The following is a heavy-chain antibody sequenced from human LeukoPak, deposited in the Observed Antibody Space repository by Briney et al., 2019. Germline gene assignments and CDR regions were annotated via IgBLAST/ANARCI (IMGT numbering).Heavy chain of an antibody. CDR2: IYHSGST. CDR3: ARDSVEYGDYNYYHYMDV. V-gene: IGHV4-38-2*02. J-gene: IGHJ6*03. CDR1: GYSISSGYY. D-gene: IGHD4-17*01. Sequence: SETLSLTCTVSGYSISSGYYWGWIRQPPGKGLEWIGSIYHSGSTYYNPSLKSRVTISVDTSKNQFSLKLSSVTAADTAVYYCARDSVEYGDYNYYHYMDVWGKGTTVTISS.